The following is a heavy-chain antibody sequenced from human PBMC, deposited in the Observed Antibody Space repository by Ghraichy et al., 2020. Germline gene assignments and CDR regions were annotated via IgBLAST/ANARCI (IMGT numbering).Heavy chain of an antibody. CDR2: IFYSGST. D-gene: IGHD3-22*01. J-gene: IGHJ5*02. CDR1: GGPINSYY. V-gene: IGHV4-59*01. CDR3: ARGGGGYYDSSGYYYRLPNWFDP. Sequence: SETLSLTRTVSGGPINSYYWSWIRQPPGKGLEWIGYIFYSGSTNYNPSLKSRVTISLDTSKNQFSLKLSSVTAADTAVYYCARGGGGYYDSSGYYYRLPNWFDPWGQGTLVTVSS.